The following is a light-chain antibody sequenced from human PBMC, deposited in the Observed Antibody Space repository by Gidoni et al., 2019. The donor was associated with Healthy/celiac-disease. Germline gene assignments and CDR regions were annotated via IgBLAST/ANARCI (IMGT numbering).Light chain of an antibody. CDR2: EVS. CDR3: SSYAGSNNLYV. Sequence: QHALTQPPSASGSPGQSGTISSTGTSSDVGGYNYVSWYQQHPGKAPKLMIYEVSKRPSGGPDRFSGSTSGNAASLTVSGLPAEEEAYYCCSSYAGSNNLYVFGTGTKVTVL. CDR1: SSDVGGYNY. J-gene: IGLJ1*01. V-gene: IGLV2-8*01.